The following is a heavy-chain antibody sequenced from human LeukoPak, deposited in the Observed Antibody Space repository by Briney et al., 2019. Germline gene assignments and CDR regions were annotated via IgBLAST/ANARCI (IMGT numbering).Heavy chain of an antibody. D-gene: IGHD1-14*01. CDR2: ISGSGGST. J-gene: IGHJ4*02. CDR3: AKDQGLYND. Sequence: GGSLRLSCAASGFTFSSYGMSWVRQAPGKGLEWVSAISGSGGSTYYADSVKGRFTISIYNSKNTLYLQMNSLRAEDTAVYYCAKDQGLYNDWGQGTLVTVYS. CDR1: GFTFSSYG. V-gene: IGHV3-23*01.